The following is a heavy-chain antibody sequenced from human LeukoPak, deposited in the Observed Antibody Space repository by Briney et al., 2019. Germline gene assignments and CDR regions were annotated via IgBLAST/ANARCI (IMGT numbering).Heavy chain of an antibody. CDR2: IYYSGST. J-gene: IGHJ6*03. CDR1: GGSISSGGYY. CDR3: ARANLMAYYYYMDV. V-gene: IGHV4-31*03. Sequence: SETLSLTCTVSGGSISSGGYYWSWIRQHPGKGLEWIGYIYYSGSTYYNPSLKSRVTISVDTSKNQFSLKLSSVTAADTAVYYCARANLMAYYYYMDVWGKGTTVTVSS. D-gene: IGHD5-24*01.